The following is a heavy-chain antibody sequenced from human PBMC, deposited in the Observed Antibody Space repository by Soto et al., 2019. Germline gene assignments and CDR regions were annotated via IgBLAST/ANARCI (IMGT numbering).Heavy chain of an antibody. CDR2: INDSGNI. J-gene: IGHJ6*03. CDR1: GGSFSGYQ. D-gene: IGHD3-10*01. V-gene: IGHV4-34*01. Sequence: QVQLQQWGAGLLKPSETLSLTCAVYGGSFSGYQWSWIRQTPGKGLEWIGEINDSGNINYNPSLKSRVTILVDTAKKQISLKLSSVTAADTAVYYCARGLIVWFGELSRRGGYYSYMDVWGKGTTVTVSS. CDR3: ARGLIVWFGELSRRGGYYSYMDV.